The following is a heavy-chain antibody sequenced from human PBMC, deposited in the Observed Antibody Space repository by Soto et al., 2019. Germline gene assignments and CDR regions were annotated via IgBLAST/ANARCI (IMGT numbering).Heavy chain of an antibody. CDR3: ARSVRLGDLSFRY. V-gene: IGHV4-31*03. CDR1: GGSITSGDYY. J-gene: IGHJ4*02. D-gene: IGHD3-16*02. CDR2: ISYRGRT. Sequence: SETLSLTCTVSGGSITSGDYYWSWIRQHPEKGLEWNGYISYRGRTYYNPSLKSRLTISLDTSKNQFSLKLTSVTVADTAVYYCARSVRLGDLSFRYWSQGTLVTVSS.